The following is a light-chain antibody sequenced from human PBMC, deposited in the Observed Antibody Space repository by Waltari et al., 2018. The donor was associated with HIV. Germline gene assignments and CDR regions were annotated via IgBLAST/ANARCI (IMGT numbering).Light chain of an antibody. CDR3: AAWDDSLAWV. CDR2: SNN. Sequence: HSVLPQPPPASGPPGQRVTISCSGRTSTIGRNTVNWYQQPPGTAPNLLIYSNNQRPSGVPDRFSGSKSGTSASLAISGLQSEDEADYYCAAWDDSLAWVFGGGTKLTVL. V-gene: IGLV1-44*01. CDR1: TSTIGRNT. J-gene: IGLJ3*02.